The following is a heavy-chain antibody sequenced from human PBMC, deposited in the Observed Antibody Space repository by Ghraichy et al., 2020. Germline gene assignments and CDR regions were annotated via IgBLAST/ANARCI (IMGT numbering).Heavy chain of an antibody. D-gene: IGHD3-10*01. CDR2: IYYSGST. CDR1: GGSISSGDYY. Sequence: SETLSLTCTVSGGSISSGDYYWSWIRQPPGKGLEWIGYIYYSGSTYYNPSLKSRVTISVDTSKNQFSLKLSSVTAADTAVYYCARGVPVRGTPNWFDPWGQGTLVTVSS. CDR3: ARGVPVRGTPNWFDP. J-gene: IGHJ5*02. V-gene: IGHV4-30-4*01.